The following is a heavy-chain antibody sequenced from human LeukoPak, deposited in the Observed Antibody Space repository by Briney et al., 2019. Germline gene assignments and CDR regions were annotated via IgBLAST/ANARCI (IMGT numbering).Heavy chain of an antibody. D-gene: IGHD1-26*01. V-gene: IGHV3-13*01. CDR2: IGTAGDT. J-gene: IGHJ4*02. Sequence: PGGSLRLSCAASGFTFSSYDMHWVRQATGKGLEWVSAIGTAGDTYYADSVKGRSTISRENAKNSLFLQVNSLRVGDTAVYYCTRAVGATNLGFDYWAREPWSPSPQ. CDR1: GFTFSSYD. CDR3: TRAVGATNLGFDY.